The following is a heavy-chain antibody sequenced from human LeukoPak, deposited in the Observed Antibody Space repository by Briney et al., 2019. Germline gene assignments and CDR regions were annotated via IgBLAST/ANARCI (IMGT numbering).Heavy chain of an antibody. J-gene: IGHJ4*02. D-gene: IGHD3-3*01. CDR3: ATTTDYDFWSGIDY. CDR1: GYTFTSYY. Sequence: ASVKVSCKASGYTFTSYYMHWVRQAPGQGLEWMGWINPNSGGTNYAQKFQGRVTMTRDTSISTAYMELSRLRSDDTAVYYCATTTDYDFWSGIDYWGQGTLVTVSS. CDR2: INPNSGGT. V-gene: IGHV1-2*02.